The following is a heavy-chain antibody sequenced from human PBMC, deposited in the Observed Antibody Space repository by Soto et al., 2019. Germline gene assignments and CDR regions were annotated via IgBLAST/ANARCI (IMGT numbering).Heavy chain of an antibody. CDR1: GFTFSGSA. V-gene: IGHV3-73*01. CDR3: SRQASDFWSGKPQYYMDV. D-gene: IGHD3-3*01. CDR2: IRSKGNNYAT. J-gene: IGHJ6*03. Sequence: EVQLVESGGGLVQPGGSLKLSCAASGFTFSGSAMHWVRQASGKGLEWVGRIRSKGNNYATAYGASLKGRFTISRDDSKNTAYLQMNSLNTEDTAVNYCSRQASDFWSGKPQYYMDVWGKGTTVTVSS.